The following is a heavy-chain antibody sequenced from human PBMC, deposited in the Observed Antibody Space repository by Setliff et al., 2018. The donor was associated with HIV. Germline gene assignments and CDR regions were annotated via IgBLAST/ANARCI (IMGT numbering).Heavy chain of an antibody. V-gene: IGHV3-7*03. Sequence: PGGSLRLSCAASRFSFRSYWMNWVRQAPGKGLAWVASIKQDGSEKYYVDSVKGRFTISRDNAKNSLYLQMNSLRAEDTAVYYCARVANSRGYSYDFDSWGQGTLVTVSS. J-gene: IGHJ4*02. CDR1: RFSFRSYW. CDR2: IKQDGSEK. D-gene: IGHD5-18*01. CDR3: ARVANSRGYSYDFDS.